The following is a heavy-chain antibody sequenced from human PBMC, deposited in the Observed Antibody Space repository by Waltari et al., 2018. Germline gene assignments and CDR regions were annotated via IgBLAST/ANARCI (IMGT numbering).Heavy chain of an antibody. CDR3: ARIPYYYDSSGSRYFDY. J-gene: IGHJ4*02. Sequence: QLQLQESGPRLVKPSETLSLTCTVSDDSIRSNIYYWGWIRQPPGKGLEWIGSVNYIGTTYYNPSLKSRVTISVDTSKNQFSLKLNSVTAADTAVYYCARIPYYYDSSGSRYFDYWGQGTLVTVSS. D-gene: IGHD3-22*01. CDR1: DDSIRSNIYY. CDR2: VNYIGTT. V-gene: IGHV4-39*01.